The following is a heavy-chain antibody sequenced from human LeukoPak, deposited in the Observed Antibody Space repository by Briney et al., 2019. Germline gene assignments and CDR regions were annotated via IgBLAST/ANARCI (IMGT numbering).Heavy chain of an antibody. CDR1: GGTFSSYA. V-gene: IGHV1-69*05. CDR2: IIPIFGTA. CDR3: ARDGGSRYYDSSGYYYGPGYY. Sequence: ASVKVSCKASGGTFSSYAMSWVRQAPGQGLEWMGGIIPIFGTANYAQKFQGRVTITTDESTSTAYMELSSLGSEDTAVYYCARDGGSRYYDSSGYYYGPGYYWGQGTLVTVSS. J-gene: IGHJ4*02. D-gene: IGHD3-22*01.